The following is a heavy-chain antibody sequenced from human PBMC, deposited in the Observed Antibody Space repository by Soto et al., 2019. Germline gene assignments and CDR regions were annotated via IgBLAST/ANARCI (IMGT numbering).Heavy chain of an antibody. CDR1: GGSFSDYY. CDR3: TRAYKVTAGGDYNYYGMDV. D-gene: IGHD2-21*02. V-gene: IGHV4-34*01. CDR2: INHSGST. Sequence: PSETLSLTCAVYGGSFSDYYWTWIRQPPGKGLEWIGEINHSGSTNYNPSLKSRVTISVDTSKNQFSLNLNSVTAADTAVYYCTRAYKVTAGGDYNYYGMDVWGQGTTVTVSS. J-gene: IGHJ6*02.